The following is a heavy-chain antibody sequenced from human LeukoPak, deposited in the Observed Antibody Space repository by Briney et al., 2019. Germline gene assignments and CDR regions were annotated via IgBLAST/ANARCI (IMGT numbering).Heavy chain of an antibody. CDR3: AKSANGYSSS. V-gene: IGHV4-59*08. CDR2: IYYSGST. CDR1: IGSIRSYY. J-gene: IGHJ5*02. D-gene: IGHD5-18*01. Sequence: SETLSLTCTVSIGSIRSYYWSWVRQPPGKGLEWIGYIYYSGSTNYNPSLKSRVTMSVDTSKNQFSLKLSSVTAADTAVYYCAKSANGYSSSWGQGTLVTVSS.